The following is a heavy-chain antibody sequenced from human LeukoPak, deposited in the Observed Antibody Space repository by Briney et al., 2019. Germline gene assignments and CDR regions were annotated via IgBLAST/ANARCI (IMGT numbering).Heavy chain of an antibody. J-gene: IGHJ3*01. V-gene: IGHV4-61*02. CDR1: GGSISSGSYY. CDR2: IYTSGST. D-gene: IGHD6-6*01. CDR3: ARGDRSSSILEDAFDL. Sequence: SQTLSLTCTVSGGSISSGSYYWSWIRQPAGKGLEWIGRIYTSGSTNYNPSLKSRVTISVDTSKNQFSLKLSSVTAADTAVYYCARGDRSSSILEDAFDLWGPGTMVSVSS.